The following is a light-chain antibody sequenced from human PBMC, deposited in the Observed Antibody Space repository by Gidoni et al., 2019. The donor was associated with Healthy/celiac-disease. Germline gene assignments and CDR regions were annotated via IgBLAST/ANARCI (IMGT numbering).Light chain of an antibody. CDR3: QQSYSTPPRT. V-gene: IGKV1-39*01. J-gene: IGKJ1*01. Sequence: DIQMTQSPSSLSASVGDRVTIPCRASHSISSYLNWYQQKPGKDPKLLIYAASSLQSGVPSRLSGSGAGTDFTLTISSLQHEDVATYYCQQSYSTPPRTFGQGTKVEIK. CDR2: AAS. CDR1: HSISSY.